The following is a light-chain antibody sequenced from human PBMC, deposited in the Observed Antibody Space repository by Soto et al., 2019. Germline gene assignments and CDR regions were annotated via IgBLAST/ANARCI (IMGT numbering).Light chain of an antibody. Sequence: EIVLTQSPATLSLSPGERATLSCRASQSVSSYLVWYQQKPGQAPRLLIFDAFNRATGIPARFSGRGSGTDSTLTISSLEPEDFAVYYCQQRSSWPLTFGGGTKVEIK. CDR3: QQRSSWPLT. CDR2: DAF. J-gene: IGKJ4*01. V-gene: IGKV3-11*01. CDR1: QSVSSY.